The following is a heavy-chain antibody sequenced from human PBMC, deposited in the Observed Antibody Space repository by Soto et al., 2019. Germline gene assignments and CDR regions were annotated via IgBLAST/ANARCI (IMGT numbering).Heavy chain of an antibody. V-gene: IGHV1-18*01. CDR1: GYTFTSYG. CDR3: ARDLVVVPRVYLFDY. Sequence: ASVKVSCKASGYTFTSYGISWVRQAPGQGLEWMGWISAYNGNTNYAQKLQGRVTMTTDTSTSTAYMELRSLRSDDTAVYYCARDLVVVPRVYLFDYWGQGTLVTSPQ. CDR2: ISAYNGNT. D-gene: IGHD2-2*01. J-gene: IGHJ4*02.